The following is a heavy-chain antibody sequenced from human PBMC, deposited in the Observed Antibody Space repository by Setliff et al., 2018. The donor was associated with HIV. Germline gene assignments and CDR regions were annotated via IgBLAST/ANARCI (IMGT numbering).Heavy chain of an antibody. Sequence: SETLSLTCTVSRGSINSDDYYWSLIRQPAGKGLEWVGRIYTSGSTNYNPSLKSRVTISQDRSKNQFSLSLSSVTATDTAVYYCARGRRYGGNSAGSYFDYWGHGILVTVSS. CDR1: RGSINSDDYY. CDR2: IYTSGST. D-gene: IGHD2-21*02. V-gene: IGHV4-61*02. CDR3: ARGRRYGGNSAGSYFDY. J-gene: IGHJ5*01.